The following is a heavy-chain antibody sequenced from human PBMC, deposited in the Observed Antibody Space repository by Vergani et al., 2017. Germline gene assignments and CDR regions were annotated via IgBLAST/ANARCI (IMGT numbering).Heavy chain of an antibody. Sequence: QLQLQESGPGLVKQKKTRSLTCSVSGASIRRSNYYWGWIRQPPGKGLEWIASIYYSGSTYYNPSLKSRVTISVDTSKNQFSLKLSSVTAADTAVYFCARHSTLECLVKLGWIVPWGQGILVTVSS. CDR3: ARHSTLECLVKLGWIVP. V-gene: IGHV4-39*01. CDR1: GASIRRSNYY. D-gene: IGHD3-3*01. J-gene: IGHJ5*02. CDR2: IYYSGST.